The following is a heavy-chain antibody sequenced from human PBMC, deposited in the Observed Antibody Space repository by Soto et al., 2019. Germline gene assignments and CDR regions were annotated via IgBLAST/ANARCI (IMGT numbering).Heavy chain of an antibody. D-gene: IGHD4-17*01. CDR2: IYYSGST. Sequence: NPSETLSLTCTVSGGSISSYYWSWIRQPPGKGLEWIGYIYYSGSTNYNPSLKSRVTISVDTSKNQFSLKLSSVTAADTAVYYCARAPPPEIDYGDYVYFDYWGQGTLVTVSS. CDR1: GGSISSYY. V-gene: IGHV4-59*01. CDR3: ARAPPPEIDYGDYVYFDY. J-gene: IGHJ4*02.